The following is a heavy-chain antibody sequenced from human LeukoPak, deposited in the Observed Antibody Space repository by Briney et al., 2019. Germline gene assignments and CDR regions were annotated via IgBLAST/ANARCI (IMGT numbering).Heavy chain of an antibody. D-gene: IGHD5-18*01. CDR1: GGSISSYY. CDR3: ARNGYSYGEEFDY. CDR2: IYYSGST. J-gene: IGHJ4*02. Sequence: PSETLSLTCTVSGGSISSYYWSWIRQPPGKGLEWIGYIYYSGSTNYNPSLKSRVTISVDTSKNQFSLKLSSVTAADTAVYYCARNGYSYGEEFDYWGQGTLVNVSS. V-gene: IGHV4-59*01.